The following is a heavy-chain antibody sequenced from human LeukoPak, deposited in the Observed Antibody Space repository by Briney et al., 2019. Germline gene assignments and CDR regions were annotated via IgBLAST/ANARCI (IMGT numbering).Heavy chain of an antibody. CDR1: GFTFSSYA. J-gene: IGHJ6*02. Sequence: GRSLRLSCAASGFTFSSYAMHWVRQAPGKGLEWVAVISYDGSNKYYADSVKGRFTISRDNSKNTLYLQMNSLRAEDTAVYYCARPYGGYADYYGMDVWGQGTTVTVSS. CDR2: ISYDGSNK. CDR3: ARPYGGYADYYGMDV. D-gene: IGHD4-17*01. V-gene: IGHV3-30-3*01.